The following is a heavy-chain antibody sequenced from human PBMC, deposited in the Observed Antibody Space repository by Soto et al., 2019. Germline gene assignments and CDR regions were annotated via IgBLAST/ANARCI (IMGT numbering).Heavy chain of an antibody. CDR1: GGTFSSYA. J-gene: IGHJ6*02. D-gene: IGHD3-3*01. CDR3: ARGTIPYYDFWSGYDYYGMDV. Sequence: QVQLVQSGAEVKKPGSSVKVSCKASGGTFSSYAISWVRQAPGQGLEWMGGIIPIFGTANYAQKFRGRVTITADKSTSTAYMELSSLRSEDTAVYYCARGTIPYYDFWSGYDYYGMDVWGQGTTVTVSS. CDR2: IIPIFGTA. V-gene: IGHV1-69*06.